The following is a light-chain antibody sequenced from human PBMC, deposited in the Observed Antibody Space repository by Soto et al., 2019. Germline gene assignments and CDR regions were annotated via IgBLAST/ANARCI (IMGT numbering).Light chain of an antibody. V-gene: IGKV3-15*01. J-gene: IGKJ1*01. Sequence: DRVMTQSPDTLSASPGERVSLSCRASQSVNHNLAWYQQKPGQAPRLLIFDKSSRAPGVPARFSGSGTGTDFTLTISRLEPEDVAVYYCQQYEAVVTFGQGTKVDI. CDR3: QQYEAVVT. CDR2: DKS. CDR1: QSVNHN.